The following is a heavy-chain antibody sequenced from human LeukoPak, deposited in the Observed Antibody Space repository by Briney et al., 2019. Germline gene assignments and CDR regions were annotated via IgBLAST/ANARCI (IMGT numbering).Heavy chain of an antibody. V-gene: IGHV7-4-1*02. Sequence: ASVKVSCKASGYIFTNHAINWVRQAPGQGLEWMGWINTYTGNPTYAQGFTGRFVISLDTSVSTAYLQISSLKAEDTAVYYCARKSVAATPRDIVYQYSYMDVWGKGTTVTVSS. CDR3: ARKSVAATPRDIVYQYSYMDV. CDR1: GYIFTNHA. D-gene: IGHD2-15*01. J-gene: IGHJ6*03. CDR2: INTYTGNP.